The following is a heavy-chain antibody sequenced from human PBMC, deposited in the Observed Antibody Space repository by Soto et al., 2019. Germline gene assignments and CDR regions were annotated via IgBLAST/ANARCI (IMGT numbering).Heavy chain of an antibody. D-gene: IGHD2-2*01. J-gene: IGHJ4*02. CDR2: IYSGGST. V-gene: IGHV3-53*01. CDR3: ARDSRNRNFFDY. CDR1: GFTVSSNY. Sequence: VGSLRLSCAASGFTVSSNYVTWVRQAPGKGLEWVSVIYSGGSTYYADSVKGRFTISRDNSKNTLYLQMNSLRAEDTALYYCARDSRNRNFFDYWGQGTLVTVSS.